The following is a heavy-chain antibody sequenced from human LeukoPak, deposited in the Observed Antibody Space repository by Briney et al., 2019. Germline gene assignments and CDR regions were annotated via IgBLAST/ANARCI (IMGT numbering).Heavy chain of an antibody. CDR3: AKDGFRDYYYYYMDV. V-gene: IGHV3-20*04. J-gene: IGHJ6*03. CDR2: ISSNSGST. Sequence: GGSLRLSCAASGFNFRDSGMTWVRQTPGRGLEWVSTISSNSGSTSYADSVKGRFSISRSNAKNSLYLQMNSLRADDTALYYCAKDGFRDYYYYYMDVWGKGTTVTVSS. CDR1: GFNFRDSG.